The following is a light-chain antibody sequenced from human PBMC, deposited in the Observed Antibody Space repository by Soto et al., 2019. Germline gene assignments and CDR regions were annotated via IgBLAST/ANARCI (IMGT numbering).Light chain of an antibody. J-gene: IGLJ1*01. CDR2: DVA. CDR1: SSDVGGSNF. Sequence: QSALTQPASVSDSPGQSITISCTGTSSDVGGSNFVSWYQQHPGKPPKLIIYDVANRPSGVSNRFSGSKSGSTASLIISRLHTEDEADYYCVSYTSSTTYVFGTATKVTVL. CDR3: VSYTSSTTYV. V-gene: IGLV2-14*03.